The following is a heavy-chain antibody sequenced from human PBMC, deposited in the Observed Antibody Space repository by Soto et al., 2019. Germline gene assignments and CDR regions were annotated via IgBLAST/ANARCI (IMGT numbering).Heavy chain of an antibody. D-gene: IGHD1-26*01. CDR1: GFTFSRNG. V-gene: IGHV3-33*01. J-gene: IGHJ3*01. Sequence: QVQLVESGGGVVQPGRSLRLSCAASGFTFSRNGMHWVRQAPGKGLEWVAIIWYDGSNKYYTDSVKGRFTISRDNSKNTLYLQMKSLRVEDTAMYYCARWNLVGPTIDAFDLWGQGTMVTVPS. CDR3: ARWNLVGPTIDAFDL. CDR2: IWYDGSNK.